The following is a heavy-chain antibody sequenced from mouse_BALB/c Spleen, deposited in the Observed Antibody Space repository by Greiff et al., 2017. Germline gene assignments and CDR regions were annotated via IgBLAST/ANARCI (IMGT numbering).Heavy chain of an antibody. CDR3: TRNRYGAMDY. J-gene: IGHJ4*01. CDR2: INPSNGGT. Sequence: QVQLQQSGAELVRPGTSVKVSCKASGYAFTNYLIEWVKQRPGQGLEWIGVINPSNGGTNFNEKFKSKATLTVDKSSSTAYMQLSSLTSEDSAVYYCTRNRYGAMDYWGQGTSVTVSS. CDR1: GYAFTNYL. D-gene: IGHD2-14*01. V-gene: IGHV1-54*01.